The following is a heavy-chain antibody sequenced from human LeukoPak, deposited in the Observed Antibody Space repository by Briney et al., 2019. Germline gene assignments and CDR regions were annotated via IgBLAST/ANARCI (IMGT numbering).Heavy chain of an antibody. CDR1: GFTFRRYG. J-gene: IGHJ4*02. V-gene: IGHV3-7*01. D-gene: IGHD4-23*01. CDR2: IKQDGSEK. CDR3: ASRNSLFI. Sequence: GGTLRLSCAASGFTFRRYGMSWVRQAPGKGLEWVANIKQDGSEKYYVDSVKGRFTISRDNAKNSLYLQMNSLRAEDTAVYYCASRNSLFIWGQGTLVTVSS.